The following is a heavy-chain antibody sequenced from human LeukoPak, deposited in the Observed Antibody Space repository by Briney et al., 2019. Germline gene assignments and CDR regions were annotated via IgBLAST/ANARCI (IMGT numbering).Heavy chain of an antibody. D-gene: IGHD3-22*01. CDR3: ARVDYYDSSGYAFWWFDP. CDR1: GGSISSYY. V-gene: IGHV4-59*01. CDR2: SYYSGST. J-gene: IGHJ5*02. Sequence: SETLSLTCTVSGGSISSYYCSWIRQPPGKGLEWIGHSYYSGSTNYNPSLKSRVTVSVDTSKNQYSLKLSSVTAADTAVYYCARVDYYDSSGYAFWWFDPWGQGTLVTVSS.